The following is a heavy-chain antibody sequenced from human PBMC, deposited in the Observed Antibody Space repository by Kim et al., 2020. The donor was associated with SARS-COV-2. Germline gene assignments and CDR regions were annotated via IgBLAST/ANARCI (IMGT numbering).Heavy chain of an antibody. CDR3: ARRYDNSDYWVY. V-gene: IGHV5-51*01. CDR1: GYRFNNYW. D-gene: IGHD3-22*01. CDR2: IYPGDSDT. J-gene: IGHJ4*02. Sequence: GESLKISCKGSGYRFNNYWIGWVRQMPGKGLEWMGIIYPGDSDTRYSPSFQGQVTISADKSISTAYLQWSGLKASDSAMYYCARRYDNSDYWVYWGQGTLVTVSS.